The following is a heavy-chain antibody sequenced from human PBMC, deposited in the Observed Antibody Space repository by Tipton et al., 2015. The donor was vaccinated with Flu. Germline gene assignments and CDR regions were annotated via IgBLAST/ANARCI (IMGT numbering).Heavy chain of an antibody. J-gene: IGHJ4*02. D-gene: IGHD3-10*01. CDR2: IYYSGST. CDR1: GGSISSSSYY. Sequence: TLYLTCTVSGGSISSSSYYWGWIRQPPGKGLEWIGSIYYSGSTYYNPSLKSRITISVDTSKNQFSLKLSSVTAADTAVYYCARKSYYGSGRVPTFDYWGQGTLVTVSS. CDR3: ARKSYYGSGRVPTFDY. V-gene: IGHV4-39*07.